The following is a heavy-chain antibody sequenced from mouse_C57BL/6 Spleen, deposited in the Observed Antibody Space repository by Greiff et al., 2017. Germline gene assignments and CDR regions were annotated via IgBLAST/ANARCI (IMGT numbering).Heavy chain of an antibody. D-gene: IGHD2-4*01. Sequence: QVQLQQSGAELVKPGASVKMSCKASGYTFTEYTIHWVKQRSGQGLEWIGWFYPGSGSLKYNEKFKDKATLTADKSSSTVYMELRRWTSADSAVYFCASHKDDYDVDSYFDYWGQGTTLTVSS. V-gene: IGHV1-62-2*01. CDR1: GYTFTEYT. CDR3: ASHKDDYDVDSYFDY. J-gene: IGHJ2*01. CDR2: FYPGSGSL.